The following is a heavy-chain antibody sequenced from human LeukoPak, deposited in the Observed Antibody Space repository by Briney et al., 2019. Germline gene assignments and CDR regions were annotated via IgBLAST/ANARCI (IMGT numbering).Heavy chain of an antibody. CDR2: ISGSGGST. CDR1: GFTFSSYA. CDR3: AKDQVGFWSGYAY. V-gene: IGHV3-23*01. J-gene: IGHJ4*02. D-gene: IGHD3-3*01. Sequence: GGSLRLCCAASGFTFSSYAMSWVRQAPGKGLEWVSAISGSGGSTYYADSVKGRFTISRDNSKNTLYLQMNSLRAEDTAVYYCAKDQVGFWSGYAYWGQGTLVTVSS.